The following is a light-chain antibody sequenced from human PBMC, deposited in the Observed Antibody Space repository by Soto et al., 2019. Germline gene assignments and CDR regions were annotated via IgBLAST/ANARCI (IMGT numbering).Light chain of an antibody. V-gene: IGKV1-5*03. Sequence: GDRVTITCRASQSISGWLAWYQQKPGKAPKLLIYKVSSLERGVPSRFSGTGSETEFTLTIGSLQPEDFATYYCQQHHALWTFGQGTKVDIK. J-gene: IGKJ1*01. CDR2: KVS. CDR3: QQHHALWT. CDR1: QSISGW.